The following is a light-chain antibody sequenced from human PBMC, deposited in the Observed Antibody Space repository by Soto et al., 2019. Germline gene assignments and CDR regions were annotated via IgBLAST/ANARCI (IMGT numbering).Light chain of an antibody. J-gene: IGKJ2*01. CDR2: GAS. Sequence: EIVLTQSPGTLSLSPGERATLCCRASQSVGSDHLAWYQQKPGQAPRLLLYGASNRASGIPDRFSGSGSGTDFTLSISRLEPEDFAVYSCQQYGSSPYTFGQGTKLEI. CDR1: QSVGSDH. CDR3: QQYGSSPYT. V-gene: IGKV3-20*01.